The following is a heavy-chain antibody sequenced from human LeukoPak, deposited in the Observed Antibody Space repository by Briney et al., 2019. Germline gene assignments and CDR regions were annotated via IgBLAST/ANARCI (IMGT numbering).Heavy chain of an antibody. CDR2: IYPGDSDT. J-gene: IGHJ4*02. V-gene: IGHV5-51*01. CDR1: GYSFTTFW. D-gene: IGHD2-21*02. CDR3: ARWVTTFDY. Sequence: GESLKISCKGSGYSFTTFWIGWVRQMPGEGLEWMGIIYPGDSDTRYSPSFRGQVTISADKSISTAYLQWSSLKASDSAMYYCARWVTTFDYWGQGTLVTVSS.